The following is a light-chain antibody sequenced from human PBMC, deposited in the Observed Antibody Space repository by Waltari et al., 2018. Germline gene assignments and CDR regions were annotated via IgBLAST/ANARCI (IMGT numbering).Light chain of an antibody. Sequence: EIVLRQSPATLSSSSGERATLSCRASQSVSSYLAWYQQKPGQAPRLLIYDASNRATGIPARFSGSGSWTDFSLTVSSLEPEDFAVYYCQQRSNWPPYTFGQGTKLEIK. CDR3: QQRSNWPPYT. CDR1: QSVSSY. V-gene: IGKV3-11*01. J-gene: IGKJ2*01. CDR2: DAS.